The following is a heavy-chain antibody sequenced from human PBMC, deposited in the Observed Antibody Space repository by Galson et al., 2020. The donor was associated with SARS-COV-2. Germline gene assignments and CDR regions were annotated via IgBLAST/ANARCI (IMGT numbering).Heavy chain of an antibody. J-gene: IGHJ4*02. CDR1: EFTFNNYA. CDR2: ISASGSST. CDR3: AGQWLSDYYFDY. V-gene: IGHV3-23*01. D-gene: IGHD6-19*01. Sequence: GGSLRLSCAASEFTFNNYAMNWVRQTPGKGLEWVSTISASGSSTYYPDSVRGRFTISRDNSKNTLYLQMNSLRAEDTAVYYCAGQWLSDYYFDYWGQGTLVTVSS.